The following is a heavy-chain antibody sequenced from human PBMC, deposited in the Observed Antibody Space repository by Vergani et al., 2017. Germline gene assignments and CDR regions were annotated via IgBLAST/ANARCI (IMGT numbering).Heavy chain of an antibody. CDR3: ARYSGGDSEYFQH. D-gene: IGHD1-26*01. J-gene: IGHJ1*01. Sequence: QVQLQESGPGLVKPSQTLSLTCTVSGGSISRDNYYWSWIRQPPGKGLEWIGYINYSGFTYYNPSLKSRVSISVDTSKNQFSLKLSSVTAADTAVYYCARYSGGDSEYFQHWGQGTLVTVSS. CDR2: INYSGFT. V-gene: IGHV4-30-4*01. CDR1: GGSISRDNYY.